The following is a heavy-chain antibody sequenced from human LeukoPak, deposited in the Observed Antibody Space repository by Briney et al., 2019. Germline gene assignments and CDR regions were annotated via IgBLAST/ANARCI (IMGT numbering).Heavy chain of an antibody. CDR3: ARHGYYDGSGYYQFDY. J-gene: IGHJ4*02. V-gene: IGHV4-59*08. D-gene: IGHD3-22*01. CDR2: IYYSGST. CDR1: GGSISSYY. Sequence: SQTLSLTCTVSGGSISSYYWSWIRQPPGKGLEWIGYIYYSGSTNYNPSLKSRVTISVDTSKNQFSLKLSSVAAADTAVYYCARHGYYDGSGYYQFDYWGQGTLVTVSS.